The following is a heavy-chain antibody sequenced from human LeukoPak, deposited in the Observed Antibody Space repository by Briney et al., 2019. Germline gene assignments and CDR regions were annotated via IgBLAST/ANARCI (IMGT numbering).Heavy chain of an antibody. CDR1: GGSISSYY. Sequence: SETLSLTCTVSGGSISSYYWSWIRQPPGKGLEWIGHIYYSGSTYYNPSLKSRVTISVDTSKNQFSLKLSSVTAADTAVYYCARECEYSYGYGGSSWFDPWGQGTLVTVSS. V-gene: IGHV4-59*12. D-gene: IGHD5-18*01. CDR2: IYYSGST. CDR3: ARECEYSYGYGGSSWFDP. J-gene: IGHJ5*02.